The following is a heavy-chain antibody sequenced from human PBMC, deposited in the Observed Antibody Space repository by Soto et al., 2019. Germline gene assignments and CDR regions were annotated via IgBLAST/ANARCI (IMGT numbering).Heavy chain of an antibody. CDR3: ASGGRDAEYSDY. J-gene: IGHJ4*02. CDR1: GFTFSSYS. Sequence: GPSLTLSRAASGFTFSSYSMNWVRQAPRKGLEWVSYISRSRSTIYYADSVKGRFTISRDNAKNSLYLQMNSLRDEDTAVYYCASGGRDAEYSDYGGQGSLVPVCS. CDR2: ISRSRSTI. V-gene: IGHV3-48*02. D-gene: IGHD5-12*01.